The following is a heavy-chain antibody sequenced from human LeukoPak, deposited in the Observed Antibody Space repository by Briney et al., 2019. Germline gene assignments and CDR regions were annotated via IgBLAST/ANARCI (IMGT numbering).Heavy chain of an antibody. V-gene: IGHV1-2*02. CDR3: ARTDSPPLYSSSWYGNAFDI. D-gene: IGHD6-13*01. CDR1: GGTFSSYA. Sequence: ASVKVSCKASGGTFSSYAISWVRQAPGQGLEWMGWINSNSGGTNYAQKFQGRVTMTRDTSISTAYMDLSRVRSDDTAIYYCARTDSPPLYSSSWYGNAFDIWGQGTVVTVSS. J-gene: IGHJ3*02. CDR2: INSNSGGT.